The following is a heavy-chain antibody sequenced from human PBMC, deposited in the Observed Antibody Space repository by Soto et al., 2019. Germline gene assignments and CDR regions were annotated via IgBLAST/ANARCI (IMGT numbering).Heavy chain of an antibody. CDR3: SRLPGPSSGWYSFNY. D-gene: IGHD6-19*01. CDR2: INHSGST. CDR1: GGSFSGYY. J-gene: IGHJ4*02. Sequence: QVQLQQWGAGLLKPSETLSLTCAVYGGSFSGYYWSWVRQPPGKGLEWIGEINHSGSTNYNPALKSRVTHSVDTAKNQFSLKLSSVTAADTSVYFCSRLPGPSSGWYSFNYWGQGTLVTVSA. V-gene: IGHV4-34*01.